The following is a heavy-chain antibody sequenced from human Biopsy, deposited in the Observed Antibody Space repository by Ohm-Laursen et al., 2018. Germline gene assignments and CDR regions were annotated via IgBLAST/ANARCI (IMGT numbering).Heavy chain of an antibody. CDR1: GYTFTNYN. V-gene: IGHV1-8*01. CDR3: ARDFNYDGGGSFNFDY. D-gene: IGHD3-22*01. Sequence: ASVKVSCKASGYTFTNYNVNWVRQATGQGLEWMGWMNPNSGNTGYAQKFQGRVTMTRNTSISTAYMELSSLTSVDTAAYYCARDFNYDGGGSFNFDYWGQGTLVTVSS. J-gene: IGHJ4*02. CDR2: MNPNSGNT.